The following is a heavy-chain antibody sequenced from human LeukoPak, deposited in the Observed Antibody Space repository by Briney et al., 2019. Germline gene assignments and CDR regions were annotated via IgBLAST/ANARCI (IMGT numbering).Heavy chain of an antibody. Sequence: ASVKVCCKASGGAFSSYAISWVRQAPGQGVEWMGRIIPILGIANYAQKFQGRVTITADKSTSTAYMELSSLRSEDTAVYYCARDGLGYYDSSDPHYYYYGMDVWGQGTTVTVSS. J-gene: IGHJ6*02. V-gene: IGHV1-69*04. CDR3: ARDGLGYYDSSDPHYYYYGMDV. CDR1: GGAFSSYA. CDR2: IIPILGIA. D-gene: IGHD3-22*01.